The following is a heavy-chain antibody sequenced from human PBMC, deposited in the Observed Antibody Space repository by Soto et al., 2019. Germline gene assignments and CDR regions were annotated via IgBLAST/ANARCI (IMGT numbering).Heavy chain of an antibody. Sequence: QVQLVESGGGVVQPGRSLRLSCAASGFTFSSYGMHWVRQAPGKGLEWVAVIWYDGSNKYYADSVKGRFTISRDNSKNTLYLQMNSLRAEDTAVYYCARDDITWSITIFGVVGSPDYWGQGTLVTVSS. V-gene: IGHV3-33*01. CDR3: ARDDITWSITIFGVVGSPDY. CDR2: IWYDGSNK. D-gene: IGHD3-3*01. CDR1: GFTFSSYG. J-gene: IGHJ4*02.